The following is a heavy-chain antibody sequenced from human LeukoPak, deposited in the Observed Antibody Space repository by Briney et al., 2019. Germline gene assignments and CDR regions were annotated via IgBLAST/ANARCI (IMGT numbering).Heavy chain of an antibody. D-gene: IGHD2-15*01. Sequence: NRGESLKISCKGSGYTFTNYWIGWVRQMPGKGLEWVGIIYPGDSDTRYSPSFEGQVTISADKSISTAFLQWSSLKASDTAMYYCARGYCGGGSCYSNWFDPWGQGTLVTVSS. CDR3: ARGYCGGGSCYSNWFDP. J-gene: IGHJ5*02. CDR1: GYTFTNYW. V-gene: IGHV5-51*01. CDR2: IYPGDSDT.